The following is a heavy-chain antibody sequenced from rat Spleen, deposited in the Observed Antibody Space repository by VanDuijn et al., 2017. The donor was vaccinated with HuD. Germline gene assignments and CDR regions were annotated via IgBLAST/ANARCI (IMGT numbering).Heavy chain of an antibody. V-gene: IGHV5-19*01. D-gene: IGHD1-4*01. CDR1: GFTFSNYG. CDR2: MSPSGGST. Sequence: EVQLVESGGGLVQPGRSLKLSCAASGFTFSNYGMHWIRQAPTKGLEWVASMSPSGGSTYYQDSVKGRFTISRDNAKSTLYLQMDSLRSEDTATYYCATGTGYTPYWYFDFWGPGTMVTVSS. J-gene: IGHJ1*01. CDR3: ATGTGYTPYWYFDF.